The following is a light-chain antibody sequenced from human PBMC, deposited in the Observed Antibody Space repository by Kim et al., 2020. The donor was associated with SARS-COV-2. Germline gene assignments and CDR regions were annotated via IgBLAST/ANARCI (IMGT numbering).Light chain of an antibody. CDR2: KAS. Sequence: DIQMTQSPSTLSASVGDRVTITCRASQSISTWLAWYQQKPGKAPKLLIYKASTLESGVPSRFSGSGSGTEFTLTISSLQPDDFATYYCQQFSSDSYSFGQGTKLEI. CDR1: QSISTW. J-gene: IGKJ2*03. V-gene: IGKV1-5*03. CDR3: QQFSSDSYS.